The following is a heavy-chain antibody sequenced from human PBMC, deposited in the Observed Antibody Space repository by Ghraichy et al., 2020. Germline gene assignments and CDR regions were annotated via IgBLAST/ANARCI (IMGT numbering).Heavy chain of an antibody. CDR2: TSSNGGST. D-gene: IGHD3-16*01. CDR1: GFTFSSYA. CDR3: VRSITYYFDY. V-gene: IGHV3-64D*06. J-gene: IGHJ4*02. Sequence: GGSLRLSCSASGFTFSSYAMHWVRQAPGKGLEYVSATSSNGGSTYYADSVKGRFTISRDNSKNTLYLQMSSLRAEDTAVYYCVRSITYYFDYWGQGTLVTVSS.